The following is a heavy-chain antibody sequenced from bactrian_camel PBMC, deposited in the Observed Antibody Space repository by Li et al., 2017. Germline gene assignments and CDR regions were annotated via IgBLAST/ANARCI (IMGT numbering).Heavy chain of an antibody. CDR3: AAKPYGGVWYQTERCASDAGHEYNY. CDR1: DGLMRRSC. D-gene: IGHD6*01. V-gene: IGHV3S54*01. J-gene: IGHJ4*01. CDR2: IYAADSST. Sequence: QVQLVESGGDSVQAGDSLELTCAYSDGLMRRSCLAWFRQSPGNEREVVAAIYAADSSTYYADTVKGRFTISQDNAKNTLYLQMNSLKPEDTAMYYCAAKPYGGVWYQTERCASDAGHEYNYWGQGTQVTVS.